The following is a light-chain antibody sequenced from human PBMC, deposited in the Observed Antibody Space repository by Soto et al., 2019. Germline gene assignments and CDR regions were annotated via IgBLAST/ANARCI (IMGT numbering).Light chain of an antibody. CDR2: KTS. V-gene: IGKV1-5*03. CDR3: QQYHRYPYT. Sequence: DIQLTQSPSTLSASVGDRVTITCRASEGISGWLAWYQQKPGKVPNLLIYKTSNLQPGVPSRFSGSGSGTDFTLTISGLQPDDFVTYYCQQYHRYPYTFGQGTKLEIK. J-gene: IGKJ2*01. CDR1: EGISGW.